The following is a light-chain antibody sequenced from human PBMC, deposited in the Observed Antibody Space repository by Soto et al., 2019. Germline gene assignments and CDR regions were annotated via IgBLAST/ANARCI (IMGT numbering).Light chain of an antibody. J-gene: IGKJ2*01. V-gene: IGKV1-33*01. Sequence: DIQMTQSPSSLSASVGDRVTITCQASQDISNYLNWYQQKPGKAPKLLIYDASNLETGVPSRFSGSGSGTDFTFTISKLQPEDIATYYCQQYDTLPPYTFGQGTKVDIK. CDR1: QDISNY. CDR3: QQYDTLPPYT. CDR2: DAS.